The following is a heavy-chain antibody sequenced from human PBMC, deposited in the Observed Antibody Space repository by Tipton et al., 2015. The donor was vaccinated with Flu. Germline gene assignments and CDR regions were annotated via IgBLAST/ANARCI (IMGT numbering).Heavy chain of an antibody. CDR3: ARYPESNYHWFGP. CDR2: IYHSGTA. J-gene: IGHJ5*02. Sequence: TLSLTCTVSGGSISDYYWSWIRQPPGKGLEWIGSIYHSGTAYYNPSLKSRVTISVDTSKNQISLKLSSVTAADTAVYYCARYPESNYHWFGPWGQGALVTVSS. CDR1: GGSISDYY. D-gene: IGHD4-11*01. V-gene: IGHV4-59*12.